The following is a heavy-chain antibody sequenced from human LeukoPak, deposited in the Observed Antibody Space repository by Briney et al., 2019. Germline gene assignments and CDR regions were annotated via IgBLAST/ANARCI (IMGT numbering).Heavy chain of an antibody. J-gene: IGHJ6*02. CDR3: ARDETVRDDYYGMDV. D-gene: IGHD4-11*01. CDR2: IIPMLDKA. V-gene: IGHV1-69*04. CDR1: GYTFTRYG. Sequence: SVRVSCKASGYTFTRYGITWVRQAPGQGLEWMGRIIPMLDKANYGQKSQGRVTITADKFTTTVYMELTSLRSEDTAVYYCARDETVRDDYYGMDVWGQGTTVTVSS.